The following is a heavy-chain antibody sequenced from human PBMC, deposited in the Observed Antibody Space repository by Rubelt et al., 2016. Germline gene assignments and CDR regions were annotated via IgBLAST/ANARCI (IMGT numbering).Heavy chain of an antibody. CDR3: ARDLVGVVITTHDAFDI. Sequence: QVQLVQSGAEVKKPGSSVKVSCKASGGTFSSYAISWVRQAPGQGLEWMGGIIPIFGTANYAQKFQGRVTSTAEKPTSTAYMELSSLGSEDTAVYYCARDLVGVVITTHDAFDIWGQGTMVTVSS. CDR1: GGTFSSYA. CDR2: IIPIFGTA. J-gene: IGHJ3*02. D-gene: IGHD3-22*01. V-gene: IGHV1-69*06.